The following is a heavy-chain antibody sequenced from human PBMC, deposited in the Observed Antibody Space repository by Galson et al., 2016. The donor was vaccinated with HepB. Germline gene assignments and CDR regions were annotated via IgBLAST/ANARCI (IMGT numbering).Heavy chain of an antibody. V-gene: IGHV3-7*04. D-gene: IGHD1-1*01. CDR2: INQDGTEN. CDR1: GLTFSNFW. Sequence: SLRLSCAASGLTFSNFWMTWVRQAPGKGLEWVANINQDGTENHYLDSVRGRFTISRDNAKSSLCLQMNSLRAEDTAVYFCARAYQYTLDYWGQGTLVTVSS. CDR3: ARAYQYTLDY. J-gene: IGHJ4*02.